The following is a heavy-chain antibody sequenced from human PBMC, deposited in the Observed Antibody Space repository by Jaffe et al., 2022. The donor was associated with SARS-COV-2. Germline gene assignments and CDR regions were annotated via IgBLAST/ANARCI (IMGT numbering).Heavy chain of an antibody. CDR2: IYYSGST. J-gene: IGHJ4*02. CDR1: GGSISSYY. Sequence: QVQLQESGPGLVKPSETLSLTCTVSGGSISSYYWSWIRQPPGKGLEWIGYIYYSGSTNYNPSLKSRVTISVDTSKNQFSLKLSSVTAADTAVYYCARGAPYYYDSSGYYQQVVFDYWGQGTLVTVSS. V-gene: IGHV4-59*01. D-gene: IGHD3-22*01. CDR3: ARGAPYYYDSSGYYQQVVFDY.